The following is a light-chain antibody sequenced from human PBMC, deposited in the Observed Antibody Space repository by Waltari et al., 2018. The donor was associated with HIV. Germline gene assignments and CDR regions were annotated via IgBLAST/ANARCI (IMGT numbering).Light chain of an antibody. V-gene: IGLV1-47*01. J-gene: IGLJ1*01. Sequence: QSVLTQPPSASGTPGQRVTISCSGASSDIGSNYVYWYQQLPGTAPKLLIYRNNQRPSGVPDRFSGSKSGTSASLAISGLRYEDEADYYCAAWDVSLRGAYVFGTGTKVAVL. CDR1: SSDIGSNY. CDR3: AAWDVSLRGAYV. CDR2: RNN.